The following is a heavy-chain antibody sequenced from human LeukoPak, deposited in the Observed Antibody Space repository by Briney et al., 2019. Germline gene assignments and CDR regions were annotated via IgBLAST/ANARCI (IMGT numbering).Heavy chain of an antibody. J-gene: IGHJ6*03. D-gene: IGHD3-9*01. CDR2: MNPNSGNT. V-gene: IGHV1-8*01. CDR3: ARVNYDILTGYSHYYYYYYMDV. CDR1: GYTFTSYD. Sequence: GASVKVSCKASGYTFTSYDINWVRQATGQGLEWMGSMNPNSGNTGYAQEFQGRVTMTRNTSISTAYMELSGLRSEDTAVYYCARVNYDILTGYSHYYYYYYMDVWGKGTTVTISS.